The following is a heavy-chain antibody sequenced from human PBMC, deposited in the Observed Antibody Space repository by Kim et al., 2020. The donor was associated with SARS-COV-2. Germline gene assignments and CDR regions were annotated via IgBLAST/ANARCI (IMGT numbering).Heavy chain of an antibody. CDR3: ARNDRSYYGSGSYYYYYYYGMDV. Sequence: SETLSLTCAVSGGSISSSNWWSWVRQPPGKGLEWIGEIYHSGSTNYNPSLKSRVTISVDKSKNQFSLKLSSVTAADTAVYYCARNDRSYYGSGSYYYYYYYGMDVWGQGTTVTVSS. V-gene: IGHV4-4*02. CDR2: IYHSGST. J-gene: IGHJ6*02. CDR1: GGSISSSNW. D-gene: IGHD3-10*01.